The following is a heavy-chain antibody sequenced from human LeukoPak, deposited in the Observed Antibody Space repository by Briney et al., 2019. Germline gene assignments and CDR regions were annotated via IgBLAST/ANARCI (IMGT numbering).Heavy chain of an antibody. CDR2: IYSTGGT. Sequence: SETLSLTCTVSGGSISTDYWSWIRQPPGRGLEWIGYIYSTGGTEYSPSLKSRVTISVDTSKKQFSLKLTSVTAADTALYFCAREYNYASPNGFDIWGHGTMVTASS. J-gene: IGHJ3*02. V-gene: IGHV4-59*01. CDR3: AREYNYASPNGFDI. CDR1: GGSISTDY. D-gene: IGHD1-1*01.